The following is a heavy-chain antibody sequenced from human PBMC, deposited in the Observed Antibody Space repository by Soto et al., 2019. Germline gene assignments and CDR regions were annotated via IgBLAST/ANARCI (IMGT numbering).Heavy chain of an antibody. D-gene: IGHD3-10*01. CDR2: INYSGGST. J-gene: IGHJ4*02. CDR3: AKKYHYGSGTYLYYFDY. CDR1: GFTFSNYA. V-gene: IGHV3-23*01. Sequence: EVQLLESGGGLVQPGGSLRLSCAASGFTFSNYAMSWVRQAPGKGLEWVSGINYSGGSTYYADSVKGRFIISRDNSKNTLYLQMNSLRAEDTAIYYCAKKYHYGSGTYLYYFDYWRQGTLVTVSS.